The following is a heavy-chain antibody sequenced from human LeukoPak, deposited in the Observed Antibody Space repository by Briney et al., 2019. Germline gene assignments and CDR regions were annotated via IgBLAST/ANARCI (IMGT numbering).Heavy chain of an antibody. D-gene: IGHD3-10*01. CDR2: ISDTGGSA. CDR3: ARGRIIPDY. CDR1: GFTFRSYA. Sequence: PGGSLRLSCVASGFTFRSYAMSWVRQAPGKGLEWVCGISDTGGSAYYADSVKGRFTMSRDNSKNTVSVQMNSLRADDTAVYWCARGRIIPDYWGQGILVTVSS. V-gene: IGHV3-23*01. J-gene: IGHJ4*02.